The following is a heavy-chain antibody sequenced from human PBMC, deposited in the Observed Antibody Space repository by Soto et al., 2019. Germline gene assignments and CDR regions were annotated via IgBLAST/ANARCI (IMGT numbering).Heavy chain of an antibody. V-gene: IGHV3-23*01. CDR3: ARGDTTMLTDFYGMNV. D-gene: IGHD5-18*01. J-gene: IGHJ6*02. Sequence: EVQVLESGGGLVQPGGSLRLSCAASGFTFTSYAMTWVRQAPGKGLEWVSAISGSGGSIFYADSVKGRFTISRDNSKNTVYLQMNSLRAEDTAVYYCARGDTTMLTDFYGMNVWGQGTTVTVSS. CDR2: ISGSGGSI. CDR1: GFTFTSYA.